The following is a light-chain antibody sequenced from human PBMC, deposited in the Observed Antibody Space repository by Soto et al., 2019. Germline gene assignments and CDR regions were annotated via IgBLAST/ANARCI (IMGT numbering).Light chain of an antibody. CDR1: SSDVGSYNL. CDR3: CSYAGSSTPYV. CDR2: EGS. J-gene: IGLJ1*01. Sequence: QSALTQPASVSGSPGQSITISCTGTSSDVGSYNLVSWYQQHPGKAPKLIIYEGSKRPSGVSNRFSGSKSGNTASLTISGLQAEDEADYYCCSYAGSSTPYVFGTRTQLTVL. V-gene: IGLV2-23*01.